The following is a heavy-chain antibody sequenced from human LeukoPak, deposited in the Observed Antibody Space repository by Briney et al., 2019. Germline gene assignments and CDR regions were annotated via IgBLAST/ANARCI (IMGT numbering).Heavy chain of an antibody. V-gene: IGHV3-15*07. J-gene: IGHJ1*01. D-gene: IGHD2-15*01. CDR3: AHGSAQYYEY. CDR2: IRSQTAGGTT. Sequence: GGSLRLSCAVSGLTLSNVWMNWVRQAPGKGLEWVGRIRSQTAGGTTDFAAPVKGRFSISRDDSKNSLYLQMNSLTSEDTAVYYCAHGSAQYYEYWGQGTLVTVSS. CDR1: GLTLSNVW.